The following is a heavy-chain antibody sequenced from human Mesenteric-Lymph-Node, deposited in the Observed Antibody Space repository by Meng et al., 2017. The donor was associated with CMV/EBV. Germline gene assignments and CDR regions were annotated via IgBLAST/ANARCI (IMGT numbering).Heavy chain of an antibody. CDR1: GGSFSGYY. V-gene: IGHV4-34*01. J-gene: IGHJ3*02. CDR2: INHSGST. Sequence: GSLRLSCAVYGGSFSGYYWSWIRQPPGKGLERIGEINHSGSTNYNPSLKSRVTISVDTSKNQFSLKLSSVTAADTAVYYCARDLIRFLEWLASPDAFDIWGQGTMVT. D-gene: IGHD3-3*01. CDR3: ARDLIRFLEWLASPDAFDI.